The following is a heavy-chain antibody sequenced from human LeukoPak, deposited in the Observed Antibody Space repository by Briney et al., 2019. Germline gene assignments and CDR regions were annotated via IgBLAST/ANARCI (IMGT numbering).Heavy chain of an antibody. D-gene: IGHD3-16*01. CDR1: GHTFSGHY. Sequence: ASVKVSCKASGHTFSGHYMHWVRQAPGQGLEWVGWINPNSGDTNYAQKFQGRVTMTRDTSLNTAYMDLTRLGSDDTALYYCARVIWGAVAFDIWGQGTMVIVSS. CDR3: ARVIWGAVAFDI. V-gene: IGHV1-2*02. J-gene: IGHJ3*02. CDR2: INPNSGDT.